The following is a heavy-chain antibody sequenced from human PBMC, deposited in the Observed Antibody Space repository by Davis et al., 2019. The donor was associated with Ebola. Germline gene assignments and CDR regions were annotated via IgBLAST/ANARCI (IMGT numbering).Heavy chain of an antibody. J-gene: IGHJ4*02. CDR3: ARDSGRDGYNFRFRVPVH. CDR2: IIPVFGTA. CDR1: GGTFSTYA. D-gene: IGHD5-24*01. V-gene: IGHV1-69*06. Sequence: SVKVSCKASGGTFSTYAISWVRQAPGQGLEWMGGIIPVFGTANYAQKFQGRVTITADKSTSTAYMELNSLKSEDTAVYYCARDSGRDGYNFRFRVPVHWGQGTLVTVSS.